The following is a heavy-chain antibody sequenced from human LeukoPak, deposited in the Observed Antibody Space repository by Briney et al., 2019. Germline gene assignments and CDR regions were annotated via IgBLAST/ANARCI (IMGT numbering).Heavy chain of an antibody. CDR3: AKDIRDYYYYGMDV. Sequence: GGSLRLSCAASGFTFDDYAMHWVRQAPGKGLEWVSGISWNSGSIGYADSVKGRFTISRDNAKNSLYLQMNSLRAEDTALYYCAKDIRDYYYYGMDVWGQWTTVTVSS. V-gene: IGHV3-9*01. D-gene: IGHD3-10*01. CDR1: GFTFDDYA. J-gene: IGHJ6*02. CDR2: ISWNSGSI.